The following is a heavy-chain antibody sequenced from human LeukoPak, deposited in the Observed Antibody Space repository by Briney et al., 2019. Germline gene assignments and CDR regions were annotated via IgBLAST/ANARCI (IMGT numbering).Heavy chain of an antibody. CDR1: GFTFSGYW. Sequence: GGSLRLSCAASGFTFSGYWMHWVRQAPGKGLVWVSRIDGYGSTINYADSVKGRFTISRDNAKNMLYLQMNSLRAEDTAVYYCAEHPGNYESASIWGQGTMVIVSS. J-gene: IGHJ3*02. V-gene: IGHV3-74*01. CDR3: AEHPGNYESASI. D-gene: IGHD3-22*01. CDR2: IDGYGSTI.